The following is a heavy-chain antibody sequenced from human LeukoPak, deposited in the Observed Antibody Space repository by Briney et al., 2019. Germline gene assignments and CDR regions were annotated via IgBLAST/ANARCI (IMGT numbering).Heavy chain of an antibody. CDR1: GGSISSTSYY. CDR2: IYYSGST. CDR3: AASSIVGATSIDY. V-gene: IGHV4-39*07. J-gene: IGHJ4*02. D-gene: IGHD1-26*01. Sequence: SETLSLTCVVSGGSISSTSYYWGWIRQPPGKGLEWIGSIYYSGSTYYSPSLKSRVTISVDTSKNQFSLKLSSVTAADTAVYYCAASSIVGATSIDYWGQGTLVTVSS.